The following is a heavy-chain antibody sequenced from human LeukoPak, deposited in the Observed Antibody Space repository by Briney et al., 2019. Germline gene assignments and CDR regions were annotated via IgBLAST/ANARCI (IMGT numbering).Heavy chain of an antibody. Sequence: ASVKVSCKASGGTFSSYAISWVRQAPGQGLEWMGGIIPIFGTANYAQKFQGRITITADESTSTAYMELSSLRSEDTAVYYCARGVVVRNGMDVWGQGTTVTVSS. J-gene: IGHJ6*02. D-gene: IGHD2-2*01. V-gene: IGHV1-69*13. CDR3: ARGVVVRNGMDV. CDR2: IIPIFGTA. CDR1: GGTFSSYA.